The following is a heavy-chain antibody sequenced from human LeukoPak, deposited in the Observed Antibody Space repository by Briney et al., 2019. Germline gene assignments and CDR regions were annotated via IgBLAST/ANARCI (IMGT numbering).Heavy chain of an antibody. CDR3: AKVVVIASGGVFDY. D-gene: IGHD2-21*01. J-gene: IGHJ4*02. CDR2: ISWNSGSI. Sequence: GGSLRLSCAASGFTFDDYAMHWVRQAPGKGLEWVSGISWNSGSIGYADSVKGRFTISRDNAKNTLYLQMNSLRAEDTAVYYCAKVVVIASGGVFDYWGQGTLVTVSS. V-gene: IGHV3-9*01. CDR1: GFTFDDYA.